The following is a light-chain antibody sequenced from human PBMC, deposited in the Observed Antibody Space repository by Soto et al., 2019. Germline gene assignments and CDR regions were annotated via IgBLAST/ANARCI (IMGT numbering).Light chain of an antibody. J-gene: IGKJ4*01. CDR2: DAS. CDR3: QQYNSYSPLT. Sequence: DIQMTQSPSTLSASVGDRVTNTCRASQRISSWLAWYQQKPGKAPKLLIYDASCLESGVPSRFSGSGSGTEFTLTISSLQPDDFATYYCQQYNSYSPLTFGGGTKVDIK. CDR1: QRISSW. V-gene: IGKV1-5*01.